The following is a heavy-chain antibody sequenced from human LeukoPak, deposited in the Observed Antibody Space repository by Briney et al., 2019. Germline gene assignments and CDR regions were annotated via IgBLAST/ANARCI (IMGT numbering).Heavy chain of an antibody. CDR3: ASTPIVATTTDY. V-gene: IGHV3-30*02. D-gene: IGHD5-12*01. CDR2: IRYDGSNK. Sequence: RPGGSLRLSCAASGFTFSDHYMHWVRQAPGKGLEWVAFIRYDGSNKYYADSVKGRFTISRDNSKNTLYLQMNSLRAEDTAVYYCASTPIVATTTDYWGQGTLVTVSS. J-gene: IGHJ4*02. CDR1: GFTFSDHY.